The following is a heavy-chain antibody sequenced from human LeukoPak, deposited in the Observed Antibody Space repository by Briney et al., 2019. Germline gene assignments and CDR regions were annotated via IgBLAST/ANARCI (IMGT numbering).Heavy chain of an antibody. CDR3: ARDSYGGNGIPDYFDY. CDR2: ISSDEHNK. J-gene: IGHJ4*02. CDR1: GFTFSTYV. V-gene: IGHV3-30*03. Sequence: PGGSLRLSCAASGFTFSTYVMHWVRQAPGKGLEWVALISSDEHNKYYADSVKGRFTISRDNAKNSLYLQMNSLRVEDTAVYYCARDSYGGNGIPDYFDYWGQGILVTVSS. D-gene: IGHD4-23*01.